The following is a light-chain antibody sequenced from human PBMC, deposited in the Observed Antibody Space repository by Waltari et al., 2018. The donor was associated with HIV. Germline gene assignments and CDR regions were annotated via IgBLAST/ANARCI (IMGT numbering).Light chain of an antibody. Sequence: SSELTQGPAVSVALGQTVRITCQGDSLRFYYASCYQQKPGQAPVLVIYGRNNRPSGIPARFSGSRSGNTASLTITGAQAEDEADYYCNSRDRSGYLHVLFGGGTKLTVL. CDR1: SLRFYY. J-gene: IGLJ2*01. CDR3: NSRDRSGYLHVL. V-gene: IGLV3-19*01. CDR2: GRN.